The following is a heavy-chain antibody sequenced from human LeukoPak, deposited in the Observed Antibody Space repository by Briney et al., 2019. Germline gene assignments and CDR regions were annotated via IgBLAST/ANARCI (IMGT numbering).Heavy chain of an antibody. D-gene: IGHD6-19*01. CDR2: IIPIFGTA. Sequence: SVKVSCKASGDTFSSYAISWVRQAPGQGLEWMGGIIPIFGTANYAQKFQGRVTITTDESTSTAYMELSSLRSEDTAVHYCAREMGAVAGLRYFDLWGRGTLVTVSS. CDR1: GDTFSSYA. J-gene: IGHJ2*01. V-gene: IGHV1-69*05. CDR3: AREMGAVAGLRYFDL.